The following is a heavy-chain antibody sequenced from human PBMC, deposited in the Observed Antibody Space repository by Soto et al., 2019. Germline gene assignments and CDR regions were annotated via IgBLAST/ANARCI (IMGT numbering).Heavy chain of an antibody. CDR3: ARDLEVVPAAIGPGGYYYGMDV. D-gene: IGHD2-2*01. J-gene: IGHJ6*02. CDR2: INPSGGYT. CDR1: GYTFTSYY. Sequence: ASVKVSCKAFGYTFTSYYIHWVRQAPGQGLEWMGIINPSGGYTNYAQKLQGRVTMTRDTSTSTVYMDLSSLTSEDTAVYYCARDLEVVPAAIGPGGYYYGMDVWGQGTTVTVSS. V-gene: IGHV1-46*04.